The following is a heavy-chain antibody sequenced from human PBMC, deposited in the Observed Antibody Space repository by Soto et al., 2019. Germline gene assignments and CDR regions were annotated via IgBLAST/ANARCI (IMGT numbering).Heavy chain of an antibody. J-gene: IGHJ4*02. CDR3: ARGGDPDY. Sequence: PGGSLRLSCAASGFTFSSYSMNWVRQAPGKGLEWVSYISSSSSTIYYADSVKGRFTISRDNAKNTLYLQMNNLRAEDTAVYYCARGGDPDYWGQGTLVTVSS. D-gene: IGHD2-21*02. CDR2: ISSSSSTI. CDR1: GFTFSSYS. V-gene: IGHV3-48*04.